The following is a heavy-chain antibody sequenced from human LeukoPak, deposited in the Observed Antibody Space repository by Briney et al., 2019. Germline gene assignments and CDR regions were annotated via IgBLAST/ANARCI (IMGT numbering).Heavy chain of an antibody. D-gene: IGHD2-2*01. V-gene: IGHV4-34*01. CDR2: INHSGST. Sequence: SETLSLTCAVYGGSLSGYYWSWIRQPPGKGLEWIGEINHSGSTNYNPSLKSRVTISVDTSKNQFSLKLSSVTAADTAVYYCARRRAIVVVPAASPLAARPEWYFDYWGQGTLVTVSS. J-gene: IGHJ4*02. CDR1: GGSLSGYY. CDR3: ARRRAIVVVPAASPLAARPEWYFDY.